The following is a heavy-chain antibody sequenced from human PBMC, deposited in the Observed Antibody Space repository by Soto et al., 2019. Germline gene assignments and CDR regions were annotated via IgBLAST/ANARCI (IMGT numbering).Heavy chain of an antibody. CDR3: ASWARRCCPYFFDS. CDR2: IIPYYNTL. CDR1: EGTFNSYA. Sequence: QAQVVQSGAEVRKPGSSVKLSCKASEGTFNSYAIAWVRQAPGQGLEWMGGIIPYYNTLNYAQKFQDRVKITADDSTNTVYMELSSLGSDDTAVYFCASWARRCCPYFFDSWAQGTLVTVSS. V-gene: IGHV1-69*01. D-gene: IGHD2-15*01. J-gene: IGHJ4*02.